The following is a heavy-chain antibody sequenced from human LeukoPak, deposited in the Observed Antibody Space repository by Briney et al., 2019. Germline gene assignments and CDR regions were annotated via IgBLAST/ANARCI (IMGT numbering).Heavy chain of an antibody. CDR2: INPNSGGT. J-gene: IGHJ4*02. V-gene: IGHV1-2*02. CDR1: GYTFTGYY. Sequence: ASVKVSCKASGYTFTGYYMHWVRQAPGQGLEWKGWINPNSGGTNYAQKFQGRVTMTRDTSISTAYMELSRLRSDDTAVYYCARVTYSGSYYFLDYWGQGTLVTVSS. CDR3: ARVTYSGSYYFLDY. D-gene: IGHD1-26*01.